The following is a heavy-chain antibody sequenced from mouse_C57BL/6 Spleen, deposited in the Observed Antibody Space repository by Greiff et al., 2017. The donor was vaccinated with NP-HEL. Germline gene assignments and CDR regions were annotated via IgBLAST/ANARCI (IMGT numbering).Heavy chain of an antibody. CDR3: ASRDGYYLAY. CDR1: GYTFTSYW. J-gene: IGHJ3*01. CDR2: IYPGSGST. D-gene: IGHD2-3*01. V-gene: IGHV1-55*01. Sequence: QVQLQQPGADLVKPGASVKMSCTASGYTFTSYWITWVKQRPGQGLEWIGDIYPGSGSTNYNDKFKSKATLTVDTSSSTAYMQLSRLTSEDSAVYYCASRDGYYLAYWGQGTLVTVSA.